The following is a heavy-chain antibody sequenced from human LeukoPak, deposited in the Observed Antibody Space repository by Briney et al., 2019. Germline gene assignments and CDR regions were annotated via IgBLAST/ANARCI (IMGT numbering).Heavy chain of an antibody. CDR2: IFHSGST. D-gene: IGHD6-6*01. V-gene: IGHV4-4*02. CDR1: GGSISSGNW. Sequence: PSGTLSLTCAVSGGSISSGNWRSWVRQPPGKGLEWIGEIFHSGSTNYNPSLKSRVTISVNKSKNQFSLKLSSVTAADTAVYYCTRDWLEYSSSSGIGYWGQGTLVTVSS. CDR3: TRDWLEYSSSSGIGY. J-gene: IGHJ4*02.